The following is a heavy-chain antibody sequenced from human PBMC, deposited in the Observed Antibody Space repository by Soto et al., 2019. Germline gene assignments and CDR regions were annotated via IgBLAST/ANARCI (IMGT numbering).Heavy chain of an antibody. CDR1: GYSFTSYW. CDR3: ARLAGVGPNTVHWFDP. Sequence: PGESLKISCKGSGYSFTSYWIGWVRQMPGKGLEWMGIIYPGDSDTRYSPSFQGQVTISADKSISTAYLQWSSLKASDTAMYYCARLAGVGPNTVHWFDPWGQGTLVTVSS. CDR2: IYPGDSDT. D-gene: IGHD1-26*01. J-gene: IGHJ5*02. V-gene: IGHV5-51*01.